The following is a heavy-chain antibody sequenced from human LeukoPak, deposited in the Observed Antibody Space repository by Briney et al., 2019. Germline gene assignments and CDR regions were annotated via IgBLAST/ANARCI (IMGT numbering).Heavy chain of an antibody. J-gene: IGHJ3*02. V-gene: IGHV2-5*02. CDR3: AHTTWGWSFDI. CDR2: IYWDDDK. Sequence: SGPTLVNPTQTLMLTCTFSGFSLTTSGVAVGWIRQPPGKALEWLAVIYWDDDKRYSPSLKSRLTVSKDTSKNQVVLTMTSLDPEDTATYYCAHTTWGWSFDIWGQGTMVTVSS. CDR1: GFSLTTSGVA. D-gene: IGHD7-27*01.